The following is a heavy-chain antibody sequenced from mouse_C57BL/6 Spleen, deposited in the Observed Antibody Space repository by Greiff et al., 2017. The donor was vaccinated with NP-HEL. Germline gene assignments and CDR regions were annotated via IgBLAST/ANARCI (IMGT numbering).Heavy chain of an antibody. Sequence: EVMLVESEGGLVQPGSSMKLSCTASGFTFSDYYMAWVRQVPEKGLEWVANINYDGSSTYYLDSLKSRFIISRDNAKNILYLQMSSLKSEDTATYYCARGVDHFDYWGQGTTLTVSS. CDR1: GFTFSDYY. CDR3: ARGVDHFDY. V-gene: IGHV5-16*01. J-gene: IGHJ2*01. CDR2: INYDGSST.